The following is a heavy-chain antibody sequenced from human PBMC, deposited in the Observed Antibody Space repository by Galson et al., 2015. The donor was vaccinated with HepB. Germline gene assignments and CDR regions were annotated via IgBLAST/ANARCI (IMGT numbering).Heavy chain of an antibody. CDR3: AKGVKYFDFWSGSRLYYYGLDV. CDR2: ISSINTPT. J-gene: IGHJ6*02. V-gene: IGHV3-48*04. D-gene: IGHD3-3*01. Sequence: SLRLSCAASGFTFSSYAMNWVRQAPGKGLEWVSHISSINTPTYYADSVKGRFTISRDNAKNSLYLQMNSLRPDDTALYYCAKGVKYFDFWSGSRLYYYGLDVWGQGTTVTVSS. CDR1: GFTFSSYA.